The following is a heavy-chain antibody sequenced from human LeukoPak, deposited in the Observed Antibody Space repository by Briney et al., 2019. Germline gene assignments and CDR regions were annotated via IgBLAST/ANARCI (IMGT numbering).Heavy chain of an antibody. CDR2: ISSSGSTI. CDR1: GFTFSSYG. J-gene: IGHJ6*03. V-gene: IGHV3-48*04. D-gene: IGHD1-20*01. CDR3: ARDPYNWNYYYYYYMDV. Sequence: GGSLRLSCAASGFTFSSYGMHWVRQAPGKGLEWVSYISSSGSTIYYADSVKGRFTISRDNAKNSLYLQMNSLRAEDTAVYYCARDPYNWNYYYYYYMDVWGKGTTVTVSS.